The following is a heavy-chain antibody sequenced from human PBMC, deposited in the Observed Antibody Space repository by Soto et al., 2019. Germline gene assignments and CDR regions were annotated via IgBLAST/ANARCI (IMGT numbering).Heavy chain of an antibody. CDR1: GFTFSGSA. CDR2: IRSKANSYAT. CDR3: TSYGSETRDYYYYYGMDV. J-gene: IGHJ6*02. Sequence: GGSLRLSCADSGFTFSGSAMHWVRQASGKGLEWVGRIRSKANSYATAYAASVKGRFTISRDDSKNTAYLQMNSLKTEDTAVYYCTSYGSETRDYYYYYGMDVWGQGTTVTVSS. D-gene: IGHD3-10*01. V-gene: IGHV3-73*01.